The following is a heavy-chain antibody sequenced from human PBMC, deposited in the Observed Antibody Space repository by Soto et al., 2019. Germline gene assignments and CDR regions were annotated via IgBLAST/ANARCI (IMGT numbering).Heavy chain of an antibody. J-gene: IGHJ5*02. CDR3: ARGPRITMVRGVISWFDP. CDR1: GYSFTSYD. D-gene: IGHD3-10*01. V-gene: IGHV1-8*01. CDR2: MNPNSGNT. Sequence: ASVKVSCEASGYSFTSYDINWVRQATGQGLEWMGWMNPNSGNTGYAQKFQGRVTMTRNTSISTAYMELSSLRSEDTAVYYCARGPRITMVRGVISWFDPWGQGTLVTVSS.